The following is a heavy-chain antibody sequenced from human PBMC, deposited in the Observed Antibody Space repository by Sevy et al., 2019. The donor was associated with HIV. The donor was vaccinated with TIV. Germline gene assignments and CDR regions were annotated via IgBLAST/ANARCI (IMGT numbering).Heavy chain of an antibody. CDR1: GGSISSHY. D-gene: IGHD3-3*01. Sequence: SETLSLTCSVSGGSISSHYWSWIRQPAGEGLEWIGRIDTSGGTNYNPSLKTRVTMSIDTSKSQFSLWVRSVTAADTAVYYFATYNFWTGHYDYFDYWGPGALVTVSS. CDR2: IDTSGGT. CDR3: ATYNFWTGHYDYFDY. J-gene: IGHJ4*02. V-gene: IGHV4-4*07.